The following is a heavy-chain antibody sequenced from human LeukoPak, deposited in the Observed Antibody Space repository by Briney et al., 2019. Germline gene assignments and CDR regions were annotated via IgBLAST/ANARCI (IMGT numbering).Heavy chain of an antibody. Sequence: SETLSLTCTVSGASIRNLSYYWAWIRQPPGKGLEWVGNTYYNGDIYSNSSLESRLAQSIDTSKNHFSLKLTSATAADTAVYYCARILYDFGDHYIDYWGQGILVTVSS. CDR1: GASIRNLSYY. V-gene: IGHV4-39*02. J-gene: IGHJ4*02. CDR2: TYYNGDI. CDR3: ARILYDFGDHYIDY. D-gene: IGHD4-17*01.